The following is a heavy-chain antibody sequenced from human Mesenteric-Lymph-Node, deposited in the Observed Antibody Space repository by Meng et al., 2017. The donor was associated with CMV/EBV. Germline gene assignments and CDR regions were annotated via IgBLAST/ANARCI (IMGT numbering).Heavy chain of an antibody. CDR1: SYTVTSYG. D-gene: IGHD2-8*01. CDR3: ARDLGPPWLNGQDY. V-gene: IGHV1-18*01. J-gene: IGHJ4*02. CDR2: ISNYNGNK. Sequence: ASSYTVTSYGSSGVRQGPEQGLERMGRISNYNGNKNYAQKLQSRVTMTTNTSTSTAYMERRNLRSDDTAVYYCARDLGPPWLNGQDYWGQGTLVTVSS.